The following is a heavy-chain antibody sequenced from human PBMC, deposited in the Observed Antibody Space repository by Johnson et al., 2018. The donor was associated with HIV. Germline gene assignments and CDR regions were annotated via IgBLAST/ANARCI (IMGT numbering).Heavy chain of an antibody. D-gene: IGHD2-21*01. J-gene: IGHJ3*02. CDR2: IRYDGSNK. CDR3: AKDVAFRDDAFDI. CDR1: GFTFSSYG. Sequence: QMQLVESGGGVVQPGGSLRLSCAASGFTFSSYGMHWVRQAPGKGLEWVAFIRYDGSNKYYADSVKGRFTISSDTSKNTLYLQMNSLRAEDTAVYYCAKDVAFRDDAFDIWGQGTMVTVSS. V-gene: IGHV3-30*02.